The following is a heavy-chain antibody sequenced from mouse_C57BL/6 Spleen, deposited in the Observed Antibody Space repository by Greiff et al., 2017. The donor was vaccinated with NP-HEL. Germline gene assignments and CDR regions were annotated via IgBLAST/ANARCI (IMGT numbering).Heavy chain of an antibody. Sequence: EVKLVESGPELVKPGASVKMSCKASGYTFTDYNMHWVKQSHGKSLEWIGYINPNNGGTSYNQKFKGKATLTVNKSSSTAYMELRSLTSEDSAVYYCARYDGYYLPFAYWGQGTLVTVSA. CDR3: ARYDGYYLPFAY. V-gene: IGHV1-22*01. CDR2: INPNNGGT. CDR1: GYTFTDYN. J-gene: IGHJ3*01. D-gene: IGHD2-3*01.